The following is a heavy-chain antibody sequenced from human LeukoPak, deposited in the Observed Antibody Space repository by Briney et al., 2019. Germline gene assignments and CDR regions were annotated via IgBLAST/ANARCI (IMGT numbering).Heavy chain of an antibody. J-gene: IGHJ4*02. CDR2: INPSGGST. Sequence: ASVKVSCKASGYTFTSYYMHWVRQAPGQGLEWMGIINPSGGSTSYAQKFQGRVTMTRDMSTSTVYMELSSLRSEDTAVYYCASSAAGTDRLDYWGQGTLVTVSS. V-gene: IGHV1-46*01. D-gene: IGHD6-13*01. CDR1: GYTFTSYY. CDR3: ASSAAGTDRLDY.